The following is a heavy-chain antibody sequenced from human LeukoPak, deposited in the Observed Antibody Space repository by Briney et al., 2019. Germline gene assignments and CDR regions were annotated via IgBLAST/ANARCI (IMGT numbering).Heavy chain of an antibody. CDR3: ARDKSHDYGDYDY. CDR1: GYTFTGYY. D-gene: IGHD4-17*01. CDR2: INPNSGGT. V-gene: IGHV1-2*02. J-gene: IGHJ4*02. Sequence: ASVKASCKASGYTFTGYYMHWVRQAPGQGLEWMGWINPNSGGTNYAQKFQGRVTMTRDTSISTAYMELSRLRSDDTAVYYCARDKSHDYGDYDYWGQGTLVTVSS.